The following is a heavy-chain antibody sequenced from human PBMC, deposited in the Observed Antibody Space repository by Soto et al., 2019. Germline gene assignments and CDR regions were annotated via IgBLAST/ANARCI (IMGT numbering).Heavy chain of an antibody. CDR2: ISGSGGST. CDR3: AKGPGIAVAGRYFDL. Sequence: EVQLLESGGGLVQPGGSLRLSCAASGFTFSSYAMSWVRQAPGKGLEWVSAISGSGGSTYYADSVKGRFTISSDNSKNTLYLQMTSLRAEDTAVYYCAKGPGIAVAGRYFDLWGRGTLVTVSS. CDR1: GFTFSSYA. J-gene: IGHJ2*01. V-gene: IGHV3-23*01. D-gene: IGHD6-19*01.